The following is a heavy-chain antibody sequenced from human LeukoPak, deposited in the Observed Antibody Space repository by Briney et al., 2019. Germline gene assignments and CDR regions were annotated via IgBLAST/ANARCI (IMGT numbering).Heavy chain of an antibody. CDR2: INHGGST. D-gene: IGHD5-24*01. CDR1: GESFSGFY. V-gene: IGHV4-34*01. J-gene: IGHJ4*02. Sequence: SETLSLTCAVYGESFSGFYWSWIRQSPGKGLEWIGEINHGGSTNYNPSLKSRVTISVDTSKNQFSVKLSSATAADTAVYYCARLSQDGYKGRDRSETYYFDYWGQGTLVTVSS. CDR3: ARLSQDGYKGRDRSETYYFDY.